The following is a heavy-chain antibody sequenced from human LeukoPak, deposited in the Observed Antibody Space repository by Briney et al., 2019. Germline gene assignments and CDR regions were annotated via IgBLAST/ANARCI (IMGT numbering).Heavy chain of an antibody. J-gene: IGHJ4*02. CDR1: GFTFSSYG. D-gene: IGHD6-19*01. CDR2: ISYDGSNK. Sequence: GGSLRLSCAASGFTFSSYGMHWVRQAPGKGLEWVAVISYDGSNKYYGDSVKGRFTISRDNSKNTLYLQMNSLRAEDTAVYYCAEDLRIAVTWFDYWGQGTLVTVSS. V-gene: IGHV3-30*18. CDR3: AEDLRIAVTWFDY.